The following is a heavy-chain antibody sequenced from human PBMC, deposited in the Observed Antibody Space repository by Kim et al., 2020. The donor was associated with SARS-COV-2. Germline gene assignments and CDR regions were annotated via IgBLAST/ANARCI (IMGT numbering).Heavy chain of an antibody. CDR2: IKSDGRST. Sequence: GGSLRLSCAASGFTFSSYWMHWVRQAPGKGLVWVSRIKSDGRSTSYADSVKGRFTISRDNAKNTLFLQMNSLRADDTAVYYCARDGGGSAFFFDYWGQGT. CDR1: GFTFSSYW. J-gene: IGHJ4*02. V-gene: IGHV3-74*01. CDR3: ARDGGGSAFFFDY. D-gene: IGHD3-16*01.